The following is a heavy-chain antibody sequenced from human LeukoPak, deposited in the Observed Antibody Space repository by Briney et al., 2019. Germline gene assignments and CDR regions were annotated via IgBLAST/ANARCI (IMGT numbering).Heavy chain of an antibody. V-gene: IGHV4-59*01. J-gene: IGHJ4*02. CDR1: GDSFSYFY. CDR2: IYNSGST. CDR3: ARELYDILTGYYYFDY. Sequence: SETLSLTCTVSGDSFSYFYWSWIRQPPGKGLEWIGYIYNSGSTNYNPSLKSRVTISVDTSKNQFSLKLSSVTAADTAVYYCARELYDILTGYYYFDYWGQGTLVTVSS. D-gene: IGHD3-9*01.